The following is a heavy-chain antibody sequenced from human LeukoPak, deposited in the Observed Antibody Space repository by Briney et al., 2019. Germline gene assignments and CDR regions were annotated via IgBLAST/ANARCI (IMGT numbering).Heavy chain of an antibody. J-gene: IGHJ4*02. V-gene: IGHV3-23*01. CDR3: AKGTGYSSGWYRGPPRAYYFDY. D-gene: IGHD6-19*01. CDR2: TSGSGGST. Sequence: GGSLRLSCAASGFTFTSYAMSWVRQAPGKGLEWVSATSGSGGSTYYADSVKGRFTISRDNSKNTLYLQMNSLRAEDTAVYYCAKGTGYSSGWYRGPPRAYYFDYWGQGTLVTVSS. CDR1: GFTFTSYA.